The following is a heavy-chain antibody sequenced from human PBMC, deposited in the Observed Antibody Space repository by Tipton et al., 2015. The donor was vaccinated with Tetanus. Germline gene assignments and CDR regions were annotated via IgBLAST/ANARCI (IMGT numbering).Heavy chain of an antibody. V-gene: IGHV1-69*06. CDR2: IIPIFGTA. D-gene: IGHD5-24*01. CDR3: ASPAQLQKEMATIRGHDAFDI. CDR1: GGTFSSYA. J-gene: IGHJ3*02. Sequence: QVQLVQSGAEVKKPGSSVKVSCKASGGTFSSYAISWVRQAPGQGLEWMGGIIPIFGTANYAQKFQGRVTITADKSTSTAYMGLSSLRSEDTAVYYCASPAQLQKEMATIRGHDAFDIWGQGTMVTVSS.